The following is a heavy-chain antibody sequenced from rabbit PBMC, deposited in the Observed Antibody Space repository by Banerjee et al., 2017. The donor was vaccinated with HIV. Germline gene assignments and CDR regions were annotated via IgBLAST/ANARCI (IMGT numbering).Heavy chain of an antibody. CDR3: ARAGAYTYAYAL. CDR2: INTNSGNA. J-gene: IGHJ6*01. Sequence: QEQLVESGGGLVKPEGSLTLTCTASGFSFSSKYVMCWVRQAPGKGLEWIACINTNSGNAVYASWAKGRFTISKTSSTTVTLQMTSLTAADTATYFCARAGAYTYAYALWGPGTLVTVS. V-gene: IGHV1S45*01. CDR1: GFSFSSKYV. D-gene: IGHD6-1*01.